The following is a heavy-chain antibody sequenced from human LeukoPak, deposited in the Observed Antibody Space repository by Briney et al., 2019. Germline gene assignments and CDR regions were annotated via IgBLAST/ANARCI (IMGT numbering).Heavy chain of an antibody. CDR1: GYTFTSSD. D-gene: IGHD3-10*01. Sequence: GASVKVSCKASGYTFTSSDINWVRQATGQGLEWMGWLNPNNGNTGYAQKFQGRVAMTGNTYTTTAYMELTGLSSEDTAVYYCARGSLWLGEFDFFDIWGQGTAVTVSS. CDR3: ARGSLWLGEFDFFDI. CDR2: LNPNNGNT. V-gene: IGHV1-8*01. J-gene: IGHJ3*02.